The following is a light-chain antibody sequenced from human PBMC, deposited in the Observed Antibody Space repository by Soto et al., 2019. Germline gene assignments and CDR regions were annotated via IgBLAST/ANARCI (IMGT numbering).Light chain of an antibody. J-gene: IGKJ3*01. CDR2: GTS. Sequence: EIVLTQSPGTLSLSPGERATLSCRASQSVRFNYLAWYQQQPGQAPRLLIYGTSTRATSIPDRFSGSGSGTDFTLTISRLEPEDFAVYYCQQYGSSYTFGPGTKVEIK. CDR1: QSVRFNY. V-gene: IGKV3-20*01. CDR3: QQYGSSYT.